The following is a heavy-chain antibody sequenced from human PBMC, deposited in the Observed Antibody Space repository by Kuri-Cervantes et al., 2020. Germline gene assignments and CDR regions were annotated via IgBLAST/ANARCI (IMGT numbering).Heavy chain of an antibody. Sequence: GGSLRLSCAASGFSFSSYGMSWVRQAPGKGLEWVSAISGSGGSTYYADSVKGRFTISRDNSKNTLYLQMNSLRAEDTAVYYCAKATGYYYDSSGPYLFDYWGQGTLVTVSS. CDR3: AKATGYYYDSSGPYLFDY. D-gene: IGHD3-22*01. V-gene: IGHV3-23*01. CDR1: GFSFSSYG. CDR2: ISGSGGST. J-gene: IGHJ4*02.